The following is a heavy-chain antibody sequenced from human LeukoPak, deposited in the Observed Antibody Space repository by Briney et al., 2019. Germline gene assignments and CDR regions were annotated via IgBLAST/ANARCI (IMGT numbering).Heavy chain of an antibody. CDR1: GFTFAGYA. D-gene: IGHD3-22*01. CDR2: ISGSGGST. J-gene: IGHJ4*02. CDR3: ARDHTPYYDSSGYYGY. V-gene: IGHV3-23*01. Sequence: GGSLRLSCAASGFTFAGYAMSWVRQAPGKGLEWVSGISGSGGSTFYADSVKGRFTISRDNSKNTLYLQMNSLRAEDTAVYYCARDHTPYYDSSGYYGYWGQGTLVTVSS.